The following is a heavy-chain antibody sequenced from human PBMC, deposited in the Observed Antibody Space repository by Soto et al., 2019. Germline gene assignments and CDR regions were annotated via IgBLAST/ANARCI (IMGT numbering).Heavy chain of an antibody. Sequence: EVQLLESGGGLVQPGESLRLSCAASGFTFSNYAMTWVRRAPGKGLEWVSVITASGDITYYPDSVKGRFTISRDNPKKMCLRQRTSLRADAPATYYCAKAFKRGNDSGYFDSWGQGILVTVSS. V-gene: IGHV3-23*01. CDR3: AKAFKRGNDSGYFDS. CDR2: ITASGDIT. D-gene: IGHD1-1*01. J-gene: IGHJ4*02. CDR1: GFTFSNYA.